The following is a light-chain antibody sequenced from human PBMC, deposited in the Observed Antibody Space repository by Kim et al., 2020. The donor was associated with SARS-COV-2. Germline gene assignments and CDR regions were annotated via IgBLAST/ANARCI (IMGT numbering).Light chain of an antibody. Sequence: QSALTQPPSASGSPGQSVTISCTGTSSDVGGYNYVSWYQQHPGKAPKLMIYDVSKRPSGVSNRFSGSKSGNTASLTISGLQAEDEADYYCSSYTSSSTYVVFGGGTQLTVL. CDR2: DVS. J-gene: IGLJ2*01. V-gene: IGLV2-14*01. CDR1: SSDVGGYNY. CDR3: SSYTSSSTYVV.